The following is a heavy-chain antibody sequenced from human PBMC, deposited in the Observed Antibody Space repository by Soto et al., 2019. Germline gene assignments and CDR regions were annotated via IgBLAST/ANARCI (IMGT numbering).Heavy chain of an antibody. J-gene: IGHJ4*02. Sequence: PSETLSLTCAVYGGSFSGYYWSWIRQPPGKGLEWIGEINHSGSTNYNPSLKSRVTISVDTSKNQFSLKLSSVTAADTAVYYCARALHYDILTGYYYWGQGTLVTVSS. CDR3: ARALHYDILTGYYY. CDR1: GGSFSGYY. CDR2: INHSGST. D-gene: IGHD3-9*01. V-gene: IGHV4-34*01.